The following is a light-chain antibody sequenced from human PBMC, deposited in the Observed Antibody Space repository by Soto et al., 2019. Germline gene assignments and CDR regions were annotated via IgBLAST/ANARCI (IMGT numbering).Light chain of an antibody. CDR1: QSLVHGDGNTY. J-gene: IGKJ2*01. CDR2: KVS. Sequence: DVVMTQSPLSLPVTLGQPASISCRSSQSLVHGDGNTYLTWFQQRPGQSPRRLIYKVSNRDSGVPDRFSGSGSGTDFTLRISRVEAEDVGVYYCMEGAFWPKTFGQGTKLEMK. V-gene: IGKV2-30*02. CDR3: MEGAFWPKT.